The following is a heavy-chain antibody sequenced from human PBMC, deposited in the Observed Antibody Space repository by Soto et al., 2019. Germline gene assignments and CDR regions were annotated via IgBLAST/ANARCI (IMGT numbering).Heavy chain of an antibody. J-gene: IGHJ4*02. Sequence: QVQLQESGPGLVKPLGTLSLTCAVSGGSISDSAWWSWVRQPPGKGLEWIGEIYHSGSNNYNPSLNSRDTISVAKSKNQFSLQVNSVTAADTAVYYCARTKIGSARQFEFWGQGTLVTVSS. D-gene: IGHD2-15*01. CDR2: IYHSGSN. V-gene: IGHV4-4*02. CDR1: GGSISDSAW. CDR3: ARTKIGSARQFEF.